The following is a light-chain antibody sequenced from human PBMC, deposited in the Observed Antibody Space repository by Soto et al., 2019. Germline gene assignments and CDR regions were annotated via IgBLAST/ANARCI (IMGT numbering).Light chain of an antibody. CDR1: NIGNKR. CDR3: QVWDIMTDNYV. Sequence: SYELTQPPSVSVAPEKTATITCGGNNIGNKRVHWYRQKPGQAPGLLISYDSDRPSGIPERFSGSNSENTATLTISRGEAGDEADYYCQVWDIMTDNYVFGSGTKVTVL. V-gene: IGLV3-21*04. J-gene: IGLJ1*01. CDR2: YDS.